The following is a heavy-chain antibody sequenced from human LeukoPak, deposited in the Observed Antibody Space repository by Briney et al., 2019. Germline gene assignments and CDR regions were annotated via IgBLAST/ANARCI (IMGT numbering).Heavy chain of an antibody. D-gene: IGHD2-15*01. V-gene: IGHV1-18*01. CDR2: IGAYNGNT. Sequence: ASVKVSCKASGYTFTSYGISWVRLAPGQGLEWMGWIGAYNGNTNYAQKLQGRVTMTTDTSTSTAYMELRSLRSDDTAVYYCARGPYCSGGTCYSQYFDYWGQGTLVTVSS. CDR3: ARGPYCSGGTCYSQYFDY. J-gene: IGHJ4*02. CDR1: GYTFTSYG.